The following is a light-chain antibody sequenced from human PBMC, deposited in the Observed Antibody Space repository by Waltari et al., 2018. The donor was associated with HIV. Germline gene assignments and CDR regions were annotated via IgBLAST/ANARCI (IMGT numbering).Light chain of an antibody. CDR3: SSFAGTNKL. CDR2: EVT. J-gene: IGLJ2*01. V-gene: IGLV2-8*01. CDR1: DNNLNDYKY. Sequence: QSALTQPPYASGSPGQSVNISCTRGDNNLNDYKYFSWYQQSSDKSPKLIIFEVTKRPSGVPDRFSGSRSDNTASLFVSGLQPEDEATYFCSSFAGTNKLFGGGTKLTVL.